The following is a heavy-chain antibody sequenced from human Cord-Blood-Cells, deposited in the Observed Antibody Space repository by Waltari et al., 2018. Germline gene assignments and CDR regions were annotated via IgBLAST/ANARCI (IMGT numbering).Heavy chain of an antibody. V-gene: IGHV1-2*02. CDR3: ARGTYYYDSSGYYSGYFQH. J-gene: IGHJ1*01. CDR1: GYTFTGYY. D-gene: IGHD3-22*01. CDR2: INPNSGGT. Sequence: QVQLVQSGAEVKKPGASVKVSCKASGYTFTGYYMHWVRQAPGQGLEWMGWINPNSGGTNYAQKFQCRVTMTSDTSISTAYMERSRLRSDDTAVYYCARGTYYYDSSGYYSGYFQHWGQGTLVTVSS.